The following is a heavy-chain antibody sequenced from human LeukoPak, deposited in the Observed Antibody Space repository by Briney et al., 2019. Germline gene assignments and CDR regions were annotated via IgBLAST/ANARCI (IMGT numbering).Heavy chain of an antibody. D-gene: IGHD3-10*01. CDR2: ISSSSSTI. CDR1: GFTFSSYS. J-gene: IGHJ4*02. CDR3: ARAGLLLWFGELWSFDY. V-gene: IGHV3-48*01. Sequence: GGSLRLSCAASGFTFSSYSMNWVRQAPGKGLKWVSYISSSSSTIYYADSVKGRFTISRDNAKNSLYLQMNSLRAEDTAVYYCARAGLLLWFGELWSFDYWGQGTLVTVSS.